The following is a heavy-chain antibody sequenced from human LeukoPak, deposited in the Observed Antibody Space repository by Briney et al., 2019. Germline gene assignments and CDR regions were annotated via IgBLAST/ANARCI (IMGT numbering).Heavy chain of an antibody. J-gene: IGHJ4*02. CDR3: ARGDSYYDANDY. V-gene: IGHV3-30*04. Sequence: GRSLRLSCAASGFTFSSYAMHWVRQAPGKGLEWVAVISYDGSNKYYADSVKGRFTISRDNSKNTLYLQMNSLRAEDTAVYYCARGDSYYDANDYWGQGTLVTVSS. CDR2: ISYDGSNK. CDR1: GFTFSSYA. D-gene: IGHD3-22*01.